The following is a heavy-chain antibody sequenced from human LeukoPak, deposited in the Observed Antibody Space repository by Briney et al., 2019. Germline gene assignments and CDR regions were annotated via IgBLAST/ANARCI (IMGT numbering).Heavy chain of an antibody. CDR1: GFTFGDHY. CDR3: VGGGSSGLIAY. J-gene: IGHJ4*02. Sequence: GGSLRLSCAASGFTFGDHYMDWVRQAPGRGLEWVARTRNKANSHTTEYAASVKGRFTISRDDSKNSLYLQMNSLKTEDTAVYYCVGGGSSGLIAYWGQGTLVTVSS. CDR2: TRNKANSHTT. D-gene: IGHD6-19*01. V-gene: IGHV3-72*01.